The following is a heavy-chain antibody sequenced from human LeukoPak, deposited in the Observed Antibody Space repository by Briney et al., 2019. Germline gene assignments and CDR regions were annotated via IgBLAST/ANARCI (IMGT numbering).Heavy chain of an antibody. D-gene: IGHD3-10*01. J-gene: IGHJ4*02. Sequence: GGSLRLSCAASGCTFSDYAIHWVRQAPRKGLEWVSGMCWYSGSIGYANSVNGRFTISRDDAKNSLFLQMNSLRPEDTALYYCAKDEGIQVGSYAAVYWGQGTLVTVSS. CDR1: GCTFSDYA. CDR3: AKDEGIQVGSYAAVY. CDR2: MCWYSGSI. V-gene: IGHV3-9*01.